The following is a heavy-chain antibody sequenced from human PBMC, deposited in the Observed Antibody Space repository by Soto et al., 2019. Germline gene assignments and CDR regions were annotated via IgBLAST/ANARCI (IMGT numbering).Heavy chain of an antibody. Sequence: PGESLKISCKGSGYSFTSYWIGWVRQMPGKGLEWMGIIYPGDSDTRYSPSFQGQVTISADKSISTAYLQWSSLKASDTAMYYCARQRGRHFSNTSCPPCEAFDIWSQGTMDTGSS. CDR3: ARQRGRHFSNTSCPPCEAFDI. CDR2: IYPGDSDT. D-gene: IGHD2-2*01. CDR1: GYSFTSYW. V-gene: IGHV5-51*01. J-gene: IGHJ3*02.